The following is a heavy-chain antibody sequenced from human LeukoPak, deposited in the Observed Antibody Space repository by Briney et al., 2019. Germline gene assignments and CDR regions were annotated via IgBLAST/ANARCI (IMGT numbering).Heavy chain of an antibody. CDR2: ISPYNGNT. J-gene: IGHJ4*02. V-gene: IGHV1-18*01. CDR1: GYTFTNHG. D-gene: IGHD2-15*01. CDR3: ARNCQYCSGCSCVYSFEY. Sequence: ASVKVSCKASGYTFTNHGISWVRQAPGQGLEWMGWISPYNGNTSFAQKLQDRVTMTTDTSTSTAYLELRSLRSDDAAVYYCARNCQYCSGCSCVYSFEYWGQGRLVTVSS.